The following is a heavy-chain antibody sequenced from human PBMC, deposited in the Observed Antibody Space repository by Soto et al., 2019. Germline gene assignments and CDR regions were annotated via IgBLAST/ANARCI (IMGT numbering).Heavy chain of an antibody. CDR2: INPNSGGT. V-gene: IGHV1-2*02. CDR3: ARMRAYCGGDCYSRATNQRPGAFDI. D-gene: IGHD2-21*02. J-gene: IGHJ3*02. Sequence: GASVKVSCKASGYTFTGYYMHWVRQAPGQGLEWMGWINPNSGGTNYAQKFQGRVTMTRDTSISTAYMELSRLRSDDTAVYYCARMRAYCGGDCYSRATNQRPGAFDIWGQGTMVTVSS. CDR1: GYTFTGYY.